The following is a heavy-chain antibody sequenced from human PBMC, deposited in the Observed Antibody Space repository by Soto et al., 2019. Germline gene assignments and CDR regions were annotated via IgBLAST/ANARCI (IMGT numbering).Heavy chain of an antibody. CDR1: GFTFTSHD. V-gene: IGHV1-8*01. Sequence: ASVKVSCKTSGFTFTSHDIHWVRQATGQGLEWMGWMNTNTNSSDCAQRFQDRVTLTWNTSISTAYMEMRRLTFDDTAVYFCAREVAEVPETTSLYLDTWGQGTQVTVSS. D-gene: IGHD1-7*01. CDR2: MNTNTNSS. CDR3: AREVAEVPETTSLYLDT. J-gene: IGHJ5*02.